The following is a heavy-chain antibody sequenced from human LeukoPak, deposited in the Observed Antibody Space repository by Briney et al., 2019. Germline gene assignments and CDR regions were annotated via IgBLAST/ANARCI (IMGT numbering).Heavy chain of an antibody. V-gene: IGHV3-30*02. CDR2: IRHDGSYQ. J-gene: IGHJ4*02. CDR3: AKNRDSSDYPRDFDF. CDR1: GFTFSSYG. Sequence: GGSLRLSCAAFGFTFSSYGMHWVRQTPGKGLEWVAFIRHDGSYQQYADSVKGRFTVSRDNCKDMVYLQMNSLRPEDTAVYYCAKNRDSSDYPRDFDFWGQGTLVTVSS. D-gene: IGHD3-22*01.